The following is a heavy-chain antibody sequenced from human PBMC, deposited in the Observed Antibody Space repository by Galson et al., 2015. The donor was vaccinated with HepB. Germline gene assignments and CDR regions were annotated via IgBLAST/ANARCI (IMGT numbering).Heavy chain of an antibody. V-gene: IGHV3-48*01. J-gene: IGHJ4*02. D-gene: IGHD5-24*01. Sequence: SLRLSCAASGFTFSSYSMNWVRQAPGKGLEWVSYISSSSSTIYYADSVKGRFTISRDNAKNSLYLQMNSLRAEDTAVYYCARGSVEMATIPDYWGQGTLVTVSS. CDR1: GFTFSSYS. CDR3: ARGSVEMATIPDY. CDR2: ISSSSSTI.